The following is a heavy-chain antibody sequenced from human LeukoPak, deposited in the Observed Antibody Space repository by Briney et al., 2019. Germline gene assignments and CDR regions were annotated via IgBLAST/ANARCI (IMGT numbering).Heavy chain of an antibody. D-gene: IGHD6-13*01. J-gene: IGHJ4*02. Sequence: SETLSLTCSVSGVSINDHYWTWVRQPAGRGLEWIGHIYISGSTDYNPSLKSRATLSVDMSKNQFSLRLTSVTAADTAVYYCAAEGVQLEESYWGQGTLVTVSS. CDR2: IYISGST. CDR3: AAEGVQLEESY. V-gene: IGHV4-4*07. CDR1: GVSINDHY.